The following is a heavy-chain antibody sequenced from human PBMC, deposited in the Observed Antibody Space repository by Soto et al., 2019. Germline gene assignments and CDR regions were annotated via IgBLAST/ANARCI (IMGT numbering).Heavy chain of an antibody. CDR3: AREETAWPLAYGLDV. CDR2: ISSSSSYI. D-gene: IGHD2-21*02. Sequence: GGSLRLSCAASGFTFSSYSMNWVRQAPGKGLEWVSSISSSSSYIYYADSVKGRFTISRDNAKNSVSLQMDSLRAEDAAVYYCAREETAWPLAYGLDVWGQGTTVTVSS. V-gene: IGHV3-21*01. CDR1: GFTFSSYS. J-gene: IGHJ6*02.